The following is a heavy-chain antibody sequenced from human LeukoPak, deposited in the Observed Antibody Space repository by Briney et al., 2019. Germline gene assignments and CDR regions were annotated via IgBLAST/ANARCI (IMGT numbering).Heavy chain of an antibody. V-gene: IGHV4-4*07. D-gene: IGHD6-6*01. CDR2: IYPSGNT. J-gene: IGHJ6*02. CDR1: GGSISSYF. CDR3: ARDVGSSGGYYGMDL. Sequence: SETLSLTCSVSGGSISSYFWSWIRQPAGKGLEWTGRIYPSGNTNYNPSLKSRVTMSVDTSKNQFSLELTSVAAADTAIYYCARDVGSSGGYYGMDLWGQGTTVTVSS.